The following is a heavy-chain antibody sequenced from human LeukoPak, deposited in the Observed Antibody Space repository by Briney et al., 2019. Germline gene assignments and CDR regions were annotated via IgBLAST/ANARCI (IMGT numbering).Heavy chain of an antibody. CDR1: GGSISSGGYY. CDR2: IYQSGST. J-gene: IGHJ4*02. CDR3: ARDMSLDY. Sequence: PSQTLSLTCTVSGGSISSGGYYWSWIRQPPGKGLEWIGYIYQSGSTYYNPSLKSRVTISVDRSKNQFSLKLSSVTAAATAVYYCARDMSLDYWGQGTLVTVSS. D-gene: IGHD3-16*01. V-gene: IGHV4-30-2*01.